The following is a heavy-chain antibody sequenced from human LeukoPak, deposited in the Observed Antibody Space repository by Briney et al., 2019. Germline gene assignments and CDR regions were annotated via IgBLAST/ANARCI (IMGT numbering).Heavy chain of an antibody. J-gene: IGHJ4*02. CDR2: INHSGST. CDR3: ARGGYYDYVWGSYRYPHFDY. CDR1: GGSFSGYY. D-gene: IGHD3-16*02. Sequence: PSETLSLTCAVYGGSFSGYYWSWIRQPPGKGLEWIGEINHSGSTNYNPSLKSRVTISVDTFKNQFSLKLSSVTAADTAVYYCARGGYYDYVWGSYRYPHFDYWGQGTLVTVSS. V-gene: IGHV4-34*01.